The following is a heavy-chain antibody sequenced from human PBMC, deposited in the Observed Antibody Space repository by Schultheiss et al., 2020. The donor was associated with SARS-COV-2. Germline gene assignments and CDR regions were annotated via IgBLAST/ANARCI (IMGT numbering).Heavy chain of an antibody. CDR2: INHSGST. V-gene: IGHV4-34*01. CDR3: ARGRYSSGYSGDWFDP. CDR1: GGSFSGYY. D-gene: IGHD3-22*01. Sequence: SETLSLTCAVYGGSFSGYYWSWIRQPPGKGLEWIGEINHSGSTYYNPSLKSRVTISVDTSKNQFSLKLSSVTAADTAVYYCARGRYSSGYSGDWFDPWGQGTLVTVSS. J-gene: IGHJ5*02.